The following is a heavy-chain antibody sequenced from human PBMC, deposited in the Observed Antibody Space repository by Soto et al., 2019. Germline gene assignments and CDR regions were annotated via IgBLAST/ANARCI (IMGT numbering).Heavy chain of an antibody. Sequence: ASVKVSCKASGYTFTTYYIHWVRQAPGQGLEWMGIINSSGGSTTYAQKFQGRVTMTRDTSTSTVYMELSSLRSEDTAVYYCVRDGRYCSGGRCGSDYFGLDVWGQGTTVTVSS. CDR1: GYTFTTYY. CDR2: INSSGGST. CDR3: VRDGRYCSGGRCGSDYFGLDV. D-gene: IGHD2-15*01. J-gene: IGHJ6*02. V-gene: IGHV1-46*01.